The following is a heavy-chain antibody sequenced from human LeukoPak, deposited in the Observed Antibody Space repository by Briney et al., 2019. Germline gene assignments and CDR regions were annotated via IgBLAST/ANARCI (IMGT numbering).Heavy chain of an antibody. CDR2: IKQDGSEK. J-gene: IGHJ4*02. CDR1: GFTFSSYW. D-gene: IGHD3-22*01. Sequence: GGSLRLSCAASGFTFSSYWMSWVRQAPGKGLEWVANIKQDGSEKYYVDSVKGRFTISRDNAKNSLCLQMNSLRAEDTAVYYCARVGDSSGYCGDYWGQGTLVTVSS. V-gene: IGHV3-7*01. CDR3: ARVGDSSGYCGDY.